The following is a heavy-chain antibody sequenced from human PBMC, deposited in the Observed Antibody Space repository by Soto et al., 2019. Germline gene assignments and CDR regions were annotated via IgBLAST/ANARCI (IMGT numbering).Heavy chain of an antibody. V-gene: IGHV1-69*01. Sequence: QVQLVQSGAEVKRPGSSIKVSCKASGGTINNHAISWVRQAPGQGLEWMGGIISMFGTVNYAQKWQGRVTITADESTSTASMEGRSLKSEDTAVYYCARGPLGAAGKRGLYGMDVWGQGTTVTVSS. CDR1: GGTINNHA. CDR3: ARGPLGAAGKRGLYGMDV. D-gene: IGHD6-13*01. CDR2: IISMFGTV. J-gene: IGHJ6*02.